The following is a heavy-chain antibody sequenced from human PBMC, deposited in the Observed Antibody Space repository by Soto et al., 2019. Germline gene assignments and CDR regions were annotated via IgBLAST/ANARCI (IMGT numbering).Heavy chain of an antibody. CDR3: ARDQERRSSWYNCYYYGMDV. J-gene: IGHJ6*02. D-gene: IGHD6-13*01. CDR2: FDPEDGET. Sequence: ASVKVSCKVSGYTLTELSMHWVRQAPGKGLEWMGGFDPEDGETIYAQKFQGRVTMTEDTSTDTAYMELSSLRSEDTAVYYCARDQERRSSWYNCYYYGMDVWGQGTTVTVSS. V-gene: IGHV1-24*01. CDR1: GYTLTELS.